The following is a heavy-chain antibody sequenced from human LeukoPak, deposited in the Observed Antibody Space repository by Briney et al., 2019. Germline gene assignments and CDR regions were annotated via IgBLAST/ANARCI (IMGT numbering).Heavy chain of an antibody. CDR1: GFTFSNYA. J-gene: IGHJ6*03. V-gene: IGHV3-23*01. CDR3: AKGGEMIHYYYMDV. D-gene: IGHD3-22*01. CDR2: ISGSGGST. Sequence: GGSLGLSCAASGFTFSNYAMRWVRQAPGKGLEWVSAISGSGGSTYYADSVKGRFTISRDNSNNTVYLQMNSLRAEDTAVYYCAKGGEMIHYYYMDVWGKGTTVTVSS.